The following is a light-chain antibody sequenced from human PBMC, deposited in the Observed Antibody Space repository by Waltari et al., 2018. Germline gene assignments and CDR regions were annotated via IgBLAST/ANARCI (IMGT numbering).Light chain of an antibody. J-gene: IGKJ1*01. Sequence: EIVMTQSPATLSVSPGERATLSCRASQSVSSNLAWYQQKPGQAPRLLIYGASTRATGIPARFSGSVSVTEFTLTISSMQSEDFAVYYCQQYNNWPPERFGQGTKVEIK. CDR2: GAS. CDR3: QQYNNWPPER. CDR1: QSVSSN. V-gene: IGKV3-15*01.